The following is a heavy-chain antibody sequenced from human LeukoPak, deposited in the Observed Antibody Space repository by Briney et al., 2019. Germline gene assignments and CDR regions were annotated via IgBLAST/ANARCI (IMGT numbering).Heavy chain of an antibody. CDR2: FDPEDDET. J-gene: IGHJ4*02. Sequence: ASVKVSCKLSGHTLTELAIHWVRQAPGKGLEWMGGFDPEDDETMYAQKFQGRVTMTTDTSTSTAYMELRSLRSDDTAVYYCARGGYSGYIYFFDYWGQGTLVTVSS. D-gene: IGHD5-12*01. V-gene: IGHV1-24*01. CDR1: GHTLTELA. CDR3: ARGGYSGYIYFFDY.